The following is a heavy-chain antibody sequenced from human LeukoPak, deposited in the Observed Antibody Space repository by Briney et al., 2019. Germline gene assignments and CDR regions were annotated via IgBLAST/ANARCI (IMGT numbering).Heavy chain of an antibody. D-gene: IGHD5-24*01. Sequence: EASVKVSFKASGYTFTNYYMHWVRQAPGQGLEWMGILNPSSGSTAYAQKFQGRVTMTRDTSTSTVYMELSSLRSEDTAVYYCARDEATGWFDPWGQGTLVIVFS. V-gene: IGHV1-46*01. CDR2: LNPSSGST. CDR1: GYTFTNYY. CDR3: ARDEATGWFDP. J-gene: IGHJ5*02.